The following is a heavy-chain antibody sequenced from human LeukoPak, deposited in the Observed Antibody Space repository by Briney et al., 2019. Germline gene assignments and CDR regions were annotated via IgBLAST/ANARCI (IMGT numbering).Heavy chain of an antibody. Sequence: ASVKVSCKASGYTFTSYDINWVRQATGQGLEWMGWMNPNSGNTGYAQKFQGRVTMTRNTSISTAYVELSSLRSEDTAVYYCARAKRARYYYGSGSYVYYYYYMDVWGKGTTVTVSS. CDR1: GYTFTSYD. CDR3: ARAKRARYYYGSGSYVYYYYYMDV. J-gene: IGHJ6*03. V-gene: IGHV1-8*01. D-gene: IGHD3-10*01. CDR2: MNPNSGNT.